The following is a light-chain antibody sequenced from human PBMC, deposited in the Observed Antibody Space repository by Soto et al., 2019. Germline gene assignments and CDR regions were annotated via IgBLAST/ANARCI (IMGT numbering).Light chain of an antibody. V-gene: IGKV1-5*01. CDR3: QQYENYWT. J-gene: IGKJ1*01. Sequence: DIQMTQSPSTLPATAGDRVAITCRASQSISSWLAWYQHKPGKAPKLLIYDASNLDSGVPSRFSGSGSGTEFSLTISNLQPDDCATYYCQQYENYWTFGQGTKVDI. CDR1: QSISSW. CDR2: DAS.